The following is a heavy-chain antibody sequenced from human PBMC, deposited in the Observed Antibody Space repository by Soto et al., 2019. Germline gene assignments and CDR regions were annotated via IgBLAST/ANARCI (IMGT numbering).Heavy chain of an antibody. D-gene: IGHD3-10*01. CDR2: IRSKANSYAT. CDR3: TTEYGSGSYAFDY. CDR1: GFTFSGSA. V-gene: IGHV3-73*01. J-gene: IGHJ4*02. Sequence: GGSLRLSCAASGFTFSGSAMHWVRQASGKGLEWVGRIRSKANSYATAYAASVKGRFTISRDDSKNTAYLQMNSLKTEDTAVYYCTTEYGSGSYAFDYWGQGTLVTVSS.